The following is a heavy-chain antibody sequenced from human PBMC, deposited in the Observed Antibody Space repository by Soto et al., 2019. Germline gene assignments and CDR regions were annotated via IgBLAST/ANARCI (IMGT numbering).Heavy chain of an antibody. J-gene: IGHJ3*02. CDR3: ARESSDSSGWYGAFDI. D-gene: IGHD6-19*01. CDR1: GLSLSNAW. Sequence: PGGSLRLSCTASGLSLSNAWMGWVRQAPGKGLEWVGRIQSKSDGGETDYAAFVEGRFTISRDESKNILYLQMNSLKTEDTAVYHCARESSDSSGWYGAFDIWGQGTMVTVSS. CDR2: IQSKSDGGET. V-gene: IGHV3-15*01.